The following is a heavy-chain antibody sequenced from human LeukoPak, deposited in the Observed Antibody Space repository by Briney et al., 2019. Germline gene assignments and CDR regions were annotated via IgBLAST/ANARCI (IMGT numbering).Heavy chain of an antibody. V-gene: IGHV3-9*01. CDR2: INWNSDSI. CDR1: GFTFDDYA. D-gene: IGHD5-12*01. J-gene: IGHJ4*02. Sequence: GGSLRLSCAVSGFTFDDYAMHWVRQVPGKGLEWVSGINWNSDSIGYADSVKGRFTTSRDNAKNSLYLQMNSLRAEDTAFYYCAINGGGDSGYGNFDYWGQGTLVTVST. CDR3: AINGGGDSGYGNFDY.